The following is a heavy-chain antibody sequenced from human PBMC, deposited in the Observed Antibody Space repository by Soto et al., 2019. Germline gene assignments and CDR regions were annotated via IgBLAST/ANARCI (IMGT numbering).Heavy chain of an antibody. D-gene: IGHD1-26*01. V-gene: IGHV3-15*07. CDR1: GFSFTNAW. CDR3: STPCGTYYSRFDY. Sequence: GGSLRLSCAASGFSFTNAWMNWVRQAPWKGLEWVARIKLKSEGGTPDYAAPVQGRFIISRDDSENMLYLQMNSLRTEDTAIYYCSTPCGTYYSRFDYWGKGVQVTVSS. CDR2: IKLKSEGGTP. J-gene: IGHJ4*02.